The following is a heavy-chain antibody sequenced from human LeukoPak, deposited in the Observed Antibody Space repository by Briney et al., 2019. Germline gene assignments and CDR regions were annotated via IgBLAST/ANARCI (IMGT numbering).Heavy chain of an antibody. V-gene: IGHV3-30-3*01. J-gene: IGHJ4*02. CDR3: ARDLVKYSSGWYLGY. CDR1: GFTFSSYA. Sequence: PGRSLRLSCAASGFTFSSYAMHWVRQAPGKGLEWVAVISYDGSNKYYADSVKGRFTISRDNSKNTLYLQMNSLRAEDTAVYYCARDLVKYSSGWYLGYWGQGTLVTVSS. D-gene: IGHD6-13*01. CDR2: ISYDGSNK.